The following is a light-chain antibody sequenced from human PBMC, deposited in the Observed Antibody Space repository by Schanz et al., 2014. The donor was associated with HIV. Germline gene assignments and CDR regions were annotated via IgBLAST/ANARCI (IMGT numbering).Light chain of an antibody. CDR1: SSDVGGYNY. Sequence: QSALTQPASVSGSPGQSITISCTGTSSDVGGYNYVSWYQQHPGKAPKLMIYDVSYRPSGVSDRFSGSKSGNTASLTISGLQAEDEADYYCASYTTSHTFVFGTGTKLTVL. CDR2: DVS. J-gene: IGLJ1*01. V-gene: IGLV2-14*03. CDR3: ASYTTSHTFV.